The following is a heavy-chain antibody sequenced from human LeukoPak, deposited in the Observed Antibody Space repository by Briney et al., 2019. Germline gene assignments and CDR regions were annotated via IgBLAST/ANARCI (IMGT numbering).Heavy chain of an antibody. V-gene: IGHV4-30-2*01. CDR2: IYHSGST. CDR1: GGSISSGGYS. Sequence: SETLSLTCDLSGGSISSGGYSWSWIRQPPGKGLEWIEYIYHSGSTYYNPSLKSRVTISVDRSNNQFSLKLSSVTAADTAGYYCARGEGGYDSPFDYWGQGTLVTVSS. J-gene: IGHJ4*02. D-gene: IGHD5-12*01. CDR3: ARGEGGYDSPFDY.